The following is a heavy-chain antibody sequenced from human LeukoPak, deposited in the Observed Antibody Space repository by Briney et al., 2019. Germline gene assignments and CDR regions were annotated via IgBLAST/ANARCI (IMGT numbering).Heavy chain of an antibody. CDR2: IASDGSST. J-gene: IGHJ4*02. CDR3: ARGRPHGNDY. D-gene: IGHD4-23*01. Sequence: GGSLRLSCAASGFTFSGSAMHWVRQAPGKGLVWVSRIASDGSSTTYADSVKGRFSISRDNAKNTLYLQMNSLRVEDTAVYYCARGRPHGNDYWGQGTLVTVSS. V-gene: IGHV3-74*01. CDR1: GFTFSGSA.